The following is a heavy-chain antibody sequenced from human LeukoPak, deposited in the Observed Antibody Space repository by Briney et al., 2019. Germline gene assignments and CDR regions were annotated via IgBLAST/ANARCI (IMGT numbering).Heavy chain of an antibody. CDR1: GGSLSSYY. J-gene: IGHJ6*03. CDR2: IYYSGST. D-gene: IGHD3-10*01. V-gene: IGHV4-59*12. CDR3: ARLVRGVIITHYYYYYYMDV. Sequence: PSETLSLTCTVSGGSLSSYYWSWIRQPPEKGLEWIGYIYYSGSTNYNPSLKSRVTISVDTSKNQFSLKLSSVTAADTAVYYCARLVRGVIITHYYYYYYMDVWGKGTTVTVSS.